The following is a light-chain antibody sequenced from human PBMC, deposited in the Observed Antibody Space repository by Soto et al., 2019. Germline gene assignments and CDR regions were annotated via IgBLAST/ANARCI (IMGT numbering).Light chain of an antibody. CDR1: QSVSSDY. CDR2: ATS. CDR3: QQYNTSPWT. V-gene: IGKV3-20*01. Sequence: DIVLTQSPGTLSLSPGERATLSCRASQSVSSDYLAWYQQKPGLAPRLLIYATSSRATGIPDRFSGSGSGTDFTLTISRLEPEDFAVYFCQQYNTSPWTCGQGTTVEIK. J-gene: IGKJ1*01.